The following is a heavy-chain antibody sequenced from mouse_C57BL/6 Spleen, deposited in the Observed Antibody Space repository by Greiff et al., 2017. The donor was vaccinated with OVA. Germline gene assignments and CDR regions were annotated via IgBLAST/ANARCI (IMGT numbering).Heavy chain of an antibody. D-gene: IGHD1-1*01. CDR3: ARSSSNYYGSSPHAMDY. CDR1: GYTFTSYG. V-gene: IGHV1-81*01. J-gene: IGHJ4*01. CDR2: IYPRSGNT. Sequence: VQLQQSGAELARPGASVKLSCKASGYTFTSYGISWVKQRPGQGLEWIGEIYPRSGNTYYNEKFKGKATLTADKSSSTAYMELRSLTSEDSAVYFCARSSSNYYGSSPHAMDYWGQGTSVTVSS.